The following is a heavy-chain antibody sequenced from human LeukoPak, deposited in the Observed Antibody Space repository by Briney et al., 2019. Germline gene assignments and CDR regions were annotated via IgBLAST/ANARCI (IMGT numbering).Heavy chain of an antibody. D-gene: IGHD6-13*01. V-gene: IGHV4-4*07. CDR3: ARAASSSWTLSYYFDY. Sequence: SETLSLTCTVSGGSISSYSWSWIRQPAGKGLEWIGRIYTSGSTNYNPSLKSRVTMSVDTSKNQFSLKLSSVTAADTAVYYCARAASSSWTLSYYFDYWGQGTLVTVSS. CDR2: IYTSGST. CDR1: GGSISSYS. J-gene: IGHJ4*02.